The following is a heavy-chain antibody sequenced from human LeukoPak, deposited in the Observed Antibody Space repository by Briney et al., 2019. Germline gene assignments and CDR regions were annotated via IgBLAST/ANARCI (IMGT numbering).Heavy chain of an antibody. CDR1: GGSTSSSSYY. Sequence: SETLSLTCTVSGGSTSSSSYYGGWIRQPPGKGLGWVGCIYYNGVTYYNPSLNSRVTISVDPSKNQCPLKLRLATAADTALYFCARLRGYTDGPPGYWGQGTLVTVSS. CDR2: IYYNGVT. J-gene: IGHJ4*02. CDR3: ARLRGYTDGPPGY. D-gene: IGHD5-18*01. V-gene: IGHV4-39*01.